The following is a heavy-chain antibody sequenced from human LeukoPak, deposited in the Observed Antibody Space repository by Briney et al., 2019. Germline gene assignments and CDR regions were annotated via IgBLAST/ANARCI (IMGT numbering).Heavy chain of an antibody. CDR2: IYRCGSI. CDR1: GFTVSSSY. CDR3: AKGQYCSSTSCYVIGAFDI. Sequence: GGSLRLSCVASGFTVSSSYMNWVRQAPGKGLEWVSVIYRCGSIYYADSVKGRFTISRDNSKNTLYLQMNSLRAEDTAVYFCAKGQYCSSTSCYVIGAFDIWGQGTMVTVSS. J-gene: IGHJ3*02. D-gene: IGHD2-2*01. V-gene: IGHV3-53*01.